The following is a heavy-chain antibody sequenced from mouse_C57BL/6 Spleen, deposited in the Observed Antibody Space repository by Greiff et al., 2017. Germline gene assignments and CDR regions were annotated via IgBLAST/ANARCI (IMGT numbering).Heavy chain of an antibody. CDR1: GYAFSSSW. CDR2: IYPGDGDT. CDR3: ASVVFGNYWYFDV. Sequence: VQLQQSGPELVKPGASVKISCKASGYAFSSSWMNWVKQRPGKGLEWIGRIYPGDGDTNYKGKFKGKATLTADKSSSTAYMHLSSLTSEDSAVYFCASVVFGNYWYFDVWGTGTTVTVSS. J-gene: IGHJ1*03. D-gene: IGHD2-1*01. V-gene: IGHV1-82*01.